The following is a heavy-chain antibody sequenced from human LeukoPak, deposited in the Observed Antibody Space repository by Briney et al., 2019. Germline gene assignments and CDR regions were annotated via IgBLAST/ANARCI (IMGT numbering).Heavy chain of an antibody. CDR3: ARDHAMIGYTYGRYFDY. CDR2: IRYDGSNE. CDR1: KFTFSSYG. J-gene: IGHJ4*02. D-gene: IGHD5-18*01. Sequence: PGGSLRLSCAASKFTFSSYGMHWVRQAPGKGLEWVAFIRYDGSNEYYADSVKGRFTISRDNSKNTLYLQMNSLRTEDTAVYYCARDHAMIGYTYGRYFDYWGQGTLVTVSS. V-gene: IGHV3-30*02.